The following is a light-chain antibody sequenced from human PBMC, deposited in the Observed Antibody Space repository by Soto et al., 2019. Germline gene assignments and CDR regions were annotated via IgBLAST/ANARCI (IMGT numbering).Light chain of an antibody. Sequence: DIQMTQSPSSLSASVGDTVTITCRASQSIAMFSSWYQQKPGRAPKLLIYRSSTLQNGVPPRFRGSGSGTYFTLTISSLQLEDFVTYYCQQNYSPPLTFGGGTKVEIK. CDR1: QSIAMF. CDR3: QQNYSPPLT. J-gene: IGKJ4*01. V-gene: IGKV1-39*01. CDR2: RSS.